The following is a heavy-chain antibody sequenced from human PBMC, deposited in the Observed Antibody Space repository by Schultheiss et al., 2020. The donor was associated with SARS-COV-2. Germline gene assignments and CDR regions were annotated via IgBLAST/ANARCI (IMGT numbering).Heavy chain of an antibody. V-gene: IGHV3-23*01. CDR2: ISGSGGST. CDR1: GFTFSSYA. Sequence: GGSLRLSCAASGFTFSSYAMNWVRQAPGKGLEWVSDISGSGGSTYYADSMEGRFTITRDNAKNSLYLQMNSLRAEDTAVYYCTTDSSGYYEIDYWGQGTLVTVSS. D-gene: IGHD3-22*01. CDR3: TTDSSGYYEIDY. J-gene: IGHJ4*02.